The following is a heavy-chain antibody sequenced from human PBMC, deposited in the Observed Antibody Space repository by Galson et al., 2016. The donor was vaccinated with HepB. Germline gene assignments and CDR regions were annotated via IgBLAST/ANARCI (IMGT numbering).Heavy chain of an antibody. CDR1: GFTFRNYG. D-gene: IGHD6-19*01. V-gene: IGHV3-33*01. CDR2: IWFDGSYK. Sequence: LRLSCAASGFTFRNYGMHWVRQAPGKGLEWVAGIWFDGSYKYYTDSVKGRFTISRDNSKNTLYLHMSGLRAEDTAVYYCATENPGIAVAALDYWGQGTLVTVPS. CDR3: ATENPGIAVAALDY. J-gene: IGHJ4*02.